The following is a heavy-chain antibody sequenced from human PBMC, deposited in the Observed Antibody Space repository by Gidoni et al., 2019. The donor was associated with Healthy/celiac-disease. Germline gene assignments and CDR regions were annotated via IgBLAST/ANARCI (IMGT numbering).Heavy chain of an antibody. J-gene: IGHJ3*02. Sequence: QVQLQESGPGLVKPSQTLSLPCPVSGGSISSGGYYWSWIRQHPGKGLEWIGYIYYSGSTYYNPSLKSRVTISVDTSKNQFSLKLSSVTPADTAVYYCARDLDPTLGSGSPGVAFDIWGQGTMVTVSS. CDR3: ARDLDPTLGSGSPGVAFDI. CDR1: GGSISSGGYY. CDR2: IYYSGST. V-gene: IGHV4-31*03. D-gene: IGHD3-10*01.